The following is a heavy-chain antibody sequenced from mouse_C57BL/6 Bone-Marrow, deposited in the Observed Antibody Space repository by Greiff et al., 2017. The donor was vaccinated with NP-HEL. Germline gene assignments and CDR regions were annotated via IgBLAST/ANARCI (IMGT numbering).Heavy chain of an antibody. CDR1: GYTFTGYW. CDR2: ILPGSGST. CDR3: ARWSLITTVVAPDY. J-gene: IGHJ2*01. Sequence: VQLQQSGAELMKPGASVKLSCKATGYTFTGYWIAWVKQRPGHGLEWIGEILPGSGSTNYNEKFKGKATLTADTSSNTASMQLSSLTTEDSAIYYCARWSLITTVVAPDYWGQGTTLTGSS. D-gene: IGHD1-1*01. V-gene: IGHV1-9*01.